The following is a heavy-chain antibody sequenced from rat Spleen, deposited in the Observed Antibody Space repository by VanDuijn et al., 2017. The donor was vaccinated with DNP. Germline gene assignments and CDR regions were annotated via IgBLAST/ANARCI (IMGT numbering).Heavy chain of an antibody. D-gene: IGHD4-1*01. V-gene: IGHV5S23*01. CDR3: TGFDY. CDR1: GFTFSDYA. Sequence: EVQLVESGGGLVQPGRSLKLSCAASGFTFSDYAMAWVRQAPKKVLEWVASITNSVGIVYYRDSVKGRFTISRDNAESTLYLQMDSLRTEDTATYFCTGFDYWGQGVMVTVSS. CDR2: ITNSVGIV. J-gene: IGHJ2*01.